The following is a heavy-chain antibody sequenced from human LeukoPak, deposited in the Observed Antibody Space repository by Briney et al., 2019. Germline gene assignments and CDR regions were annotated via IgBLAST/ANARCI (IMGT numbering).Heavy chain of an antibody. D-gene: IGHD3-10*01. CDR2: ISAYSGNT. J-gene: IGHJ4*02. V-gene: IGHV1-18*01. CDR1: GYTFTTYG. Sequence: EASVKVSCKASGYTFTTYGISWVRQAPGQGLQWTGWISAYSGNTNYAQKYQGRVTMTTDTPTSTAYMELRSLRSDDTAVYYCARDVYYRFDYWGQGTLVTVSS. CDR3: ARDVYYRFDY.